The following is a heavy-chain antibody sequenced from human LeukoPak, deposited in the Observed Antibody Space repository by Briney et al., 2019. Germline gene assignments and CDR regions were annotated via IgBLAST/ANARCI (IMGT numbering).Heavy chain of an antibody. Sequence: SETLSLTCAVSGYSISSSNWWGWIRQPPGKGLEWIGYIYYSGSIYYNPSLKSRVTMSVDTSKNQFSLKLSSVTAADTAVYYWARWNSSAVGLIDYWGQGTLVTVSS. V-gene: IGHV4-28*05. CDR2: IYYSGSI. CDR3: ARWNSSAVGLIDY. J-gene: IGHJ4*02. CDR1: GYSISSSNW. D-gene: IGHD1/OR15-1a*01.